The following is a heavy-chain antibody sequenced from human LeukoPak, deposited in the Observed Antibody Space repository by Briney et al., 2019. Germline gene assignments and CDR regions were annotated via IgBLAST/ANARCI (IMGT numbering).Heavy chain of an antibody. CDR2: ISSSSSTI. J-gene: IGHJ4*02. D-gene: IGHD3-9*01. CDR1: GFTFSSYS. Sequence: GGSLRLSCAASGFTFSSYSMNWVRQAPGKRLEWVSYISSSSSTIYYADSVKGRFTISRDNAKNSLYLQMNSLRAEDTAVYYCARDITNYDILTGYKSVHFDYWGQGTLVTVSS. V-gene: IGHV3-48*01. CDR3: ARDITNYDILTGYKSVHFDY.